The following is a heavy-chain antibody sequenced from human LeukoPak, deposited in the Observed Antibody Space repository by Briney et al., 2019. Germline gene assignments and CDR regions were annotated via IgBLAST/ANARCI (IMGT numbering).Heavy chain of an antibody. V-gene: IGHV4-4*09. J-gene: IGHJ4*02. CDR3: AGKMYYYDSSGYPPYY. Sequence: SETLSLTCTVSGGSISSYYWSWIRQLPGKGLEWIGYIYTSGSTNYNPSLKSRVTISVDTSKNQFSLKLSSVTAADTAVYYCAGKMYYYDSSGYPPYYWGQGTLVTVSS. CDR2: IYTSGST. D-gene: IGHD3-22*01. CDR1: GGSISSYY.